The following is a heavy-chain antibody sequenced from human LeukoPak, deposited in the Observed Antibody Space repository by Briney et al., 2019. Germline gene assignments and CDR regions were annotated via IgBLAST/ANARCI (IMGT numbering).Heavy chain of an antibody. V-gene: IGHV4-4*07. CDR3: ARGHGSGMTYGMDV. CDR1: GGSISSYY. D-gene: IGHD3-10*01. CDR2: IYTSGST. J-gene: IGHJ6*02. Sequence: PSETLSLTCTVSGGSISSYYWSWIRQPAGKGLEWIGRIYTSGSTNYNPSLKSRVTMSVDTSKNQFSLKLSSVAAADTAVYYCARGHGSGMTYGMDVWGQGTTVTVSS.